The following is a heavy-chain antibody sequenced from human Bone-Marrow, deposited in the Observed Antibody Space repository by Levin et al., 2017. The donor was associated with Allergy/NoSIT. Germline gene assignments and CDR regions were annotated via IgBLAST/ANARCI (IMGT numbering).Heavy chain of an antibody. Sequence: PGGSLRLSCAASGFTFSSYWMHWVRQAPGKGLVWVSRINSDGSSTSYADSVKGRFTISRDNAKNTLYLQMNSLRAEDTAVYYCARGPGYYGSGSYYTGWIDYWGQGTLVTVSS. J-gene: IGHJ4*02. D-gene: IGHD3-10*01. V-gene: IGHV3-74*01. CDR3: ARGPGYYGSGSYYTGWIDY. CDR1: GFTFSSYW. CDR2: INSDGSST.